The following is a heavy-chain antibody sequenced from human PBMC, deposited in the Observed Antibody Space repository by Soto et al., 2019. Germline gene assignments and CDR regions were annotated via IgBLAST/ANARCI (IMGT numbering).Heavy chain of an antibody. CDR3: ARYAKKTWLPDF. D-gene: IGHD5-12*01. J-gene: IGHJ1*01. CDR2: INADNGNT. CDR1: GGSFIDYS. Sequence: GSVKDSCKASGGSFIDYSILWVRESPGQSLEWLGWINADNGNTKYSHKFQDRVTITSDTSATTTYMELRSLRSEDTVFFYCARYAKKTWLPDFWGQGTLVTVSS. V-gene: IGHV1-3*01.